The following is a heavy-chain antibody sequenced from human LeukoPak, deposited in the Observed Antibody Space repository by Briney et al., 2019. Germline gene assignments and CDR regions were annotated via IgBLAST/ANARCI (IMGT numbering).Heavy chain of an antibody. CDR3: ARDPSYCGGDCYSD. Sequence: PSETLSLTCAVSGGSISSYYWSWIRQPAGKGLEWIGRIYTSGSTNYNPSLKSRVTMSVDTSKNQFSLKLSSVTAADTAVYYCARDPSYCGGDCYSDWGQGTLVTVSS. CDR1: GGSISSYY. CDR2: IYTSGST. J-gene: IGHJ4*02. V-gene: IGHV4-4*07. D-gene: IGHD2-21*01.